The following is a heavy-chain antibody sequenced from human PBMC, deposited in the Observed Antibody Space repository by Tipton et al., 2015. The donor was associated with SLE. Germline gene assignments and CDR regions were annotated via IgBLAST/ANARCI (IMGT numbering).Heavy chain of an antibody. D-gene: IGHD1-1*01. V-gene: IGHV4-59*12. CDR1: GGSINSFY. CDR3: ARVPGLERSYSYFYYMDV. CDR2: INDNGYT. Sequence: GLVKPSETLSLTCTVSGGSINSFYWSWIRQPPGKGLEWIGYINDNGYTTYNPSLKSRVTMSLDTSKNQFSLRLSSVTAADTAVYYCARVPGLERSYSYFYYMDVWGKGTTVTVSS. J-gene: IGHJ6*03.